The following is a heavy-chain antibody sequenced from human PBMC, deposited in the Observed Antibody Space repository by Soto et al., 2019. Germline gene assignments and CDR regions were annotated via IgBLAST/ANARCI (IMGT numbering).Heavy chain of an antibody. Sequence: SETLSLTSAVSGDSISSSSYCWGWIRQPPGKGLEWIGSIYYSGSTYYNPSLKSRVTISVDTSKNQFSLKLSSVTAADTAVYYCARLEFGEFLAVWFDPWGQGTLVTVS. D-gene: IGHD3-10*01. J-gene: IGHJ5*02. CDR3: ARLEFGEFLAVWFDP. CDR1: GDSISSSSYC. CDR2: IYYSGST. V-gene: IGHV4-39*01.